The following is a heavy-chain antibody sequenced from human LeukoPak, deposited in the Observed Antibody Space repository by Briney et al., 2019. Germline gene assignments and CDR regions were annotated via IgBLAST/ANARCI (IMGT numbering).Heavy chain of an antibody. CDR3: ARDRYYYDSSGYFDY. Sequence: GGSLRLSCAASGFTFSSYGMHWVRQAPGEGLEWVAVIWYDGSNKYYADSVKGRFTISRDNSKNTLYLQMNSLRAEDTAVYYRARDRYYYDSSGYFDYWGQGTLVTVSS. V-gene: IGHV3-33*01. CDR2: IWYDGSNK. CDR1: GFTFSSYG. D-gene: IGHD3-22*01. J-gene: IGHJ4*02.